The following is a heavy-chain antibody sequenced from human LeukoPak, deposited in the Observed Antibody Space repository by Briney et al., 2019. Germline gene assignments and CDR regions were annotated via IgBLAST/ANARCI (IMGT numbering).Heavy chain of an antibody. Sequence: PGGSLRLSCAPSGFTFSNYAMSWVRQAPGKGLEWVSAISANGGGTYYADSVKGRFTISRDNSKNTLYLQMNSLRAEDTAVYYCAKGSSPFDYWGQGTLVTVSS. CDR3: AKGSSPFDY. CDR2: ISANGGGT. J-gene: IGHJ4*02. V-gene: IGHV3-23*01. CDR1: GFTFSNYA. D-gene: IGHD6-13*01.